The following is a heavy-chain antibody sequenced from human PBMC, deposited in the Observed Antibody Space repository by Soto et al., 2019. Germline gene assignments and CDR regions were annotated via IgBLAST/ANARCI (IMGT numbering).Heavy chain of an antibody. CDR2: IYYSGST. Sequence: SETLSLTCTVSGGSISSSSYYWGWIRQPPGKGLEWIGSIYYSGSTYYNPSLKSRVTISVDTSKNQFSLKLSSVTAADTAVYYCERGRSSHDYWGQGTLVTVSS. J-gene: IGHJ4*02. D-gene: IGHD3-16*02. V-gene: IGHV4-39*01. CDR3: ERGRSSHDY. CDR1: GGSISSSSYY.